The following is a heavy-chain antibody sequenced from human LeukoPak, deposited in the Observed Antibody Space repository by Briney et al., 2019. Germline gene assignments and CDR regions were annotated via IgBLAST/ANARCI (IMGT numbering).Heavy chain of an antibody. D-gene: IGHD1-1*01. CDR1: GYTFTSYD. J-gene: IGHJ6*04. CDR2: IKPNNGNT. V-gene: IGHV1-8*01. CDR3: ARALAGTAELDV. Sequence: ASVKVSCKASGYTFTSYDIHWVRQATGQGLEWMGRIKPNNGNTGDAQKFQGRVTMTRDPSISTAYMELSSLRSEDTGVYFCARALAGTAELDVSGKGTTVTVSS.